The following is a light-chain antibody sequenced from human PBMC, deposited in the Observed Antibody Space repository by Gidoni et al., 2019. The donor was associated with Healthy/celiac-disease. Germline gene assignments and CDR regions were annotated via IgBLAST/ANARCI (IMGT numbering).Light chain of an antibody. Sequence: DIQMTQSPSTLSASVGDRVTITCRASQSISSWLAWYQQKPGKAPKLLIYKASSLESGVPSRFSGSGSWTEFTLTISSLQPDDFATYYCQQYNSYPITFGQGTQLEIK. V-gene: IGKV1-5*03. CDR2: KAS. CDR3: QQYNSYPIT. CDR1: QSISSW. J-gene: IGKJ5*01.